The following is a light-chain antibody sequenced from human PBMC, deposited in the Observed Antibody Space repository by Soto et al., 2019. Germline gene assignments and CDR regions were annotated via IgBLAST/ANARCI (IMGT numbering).Light chain of an antibody. Sequence: DIQMTQSPSSVSASVGDRVTITCRASQAISTWLAWYQQKPGKAPKLLIYAASNLQTGVPSRFSGSGSGTDFTLTISSLQPDDFANYYCQQANSFPRTFGQGTKVEIK. CDR3: QQANSFPRT. CDR2: AAS. CDR1: QAISTW. J-gene: IGKJ1*01. V-gene: IGKV1D-12*01.